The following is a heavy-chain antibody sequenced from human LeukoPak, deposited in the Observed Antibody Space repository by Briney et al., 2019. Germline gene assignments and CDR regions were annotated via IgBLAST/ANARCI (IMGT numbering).Heavy chain of an antibody. Sequence: ASVKVSCKASGYTFTSYGISWVRQAPGQGLEWMGRISAYNGNTNYAQKLQGRVTMTTDTSTSTAYMELRSLRSDDTAVYYCARVFEYCSGGSCYSSYYFDYWGQGTLVTVSS. D-gene: IGHD2-15*01. CDR1: GYTFTSYG. CDR2: ISAYNGNT. CDR3: ARVFEYCSGGSCYSSYYFDY. J-gene: IGHJ4*02. V-gene: IGHV1-18*01.